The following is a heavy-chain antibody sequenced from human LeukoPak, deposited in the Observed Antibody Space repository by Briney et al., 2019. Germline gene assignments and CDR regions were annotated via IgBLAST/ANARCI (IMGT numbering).Heavy chain of an antibody. CDR1: GFTFSSYA. D-gene: IGHD5-24*01. V-gene: IGHV3-23*01. J-gene: IGHJ4*02. CDR3: AKVAIRRDGARGFDY. Sequence: SGGSLRLSCAASGFTFSSYAMSWVRQAPGKGLEWVSAISGSGGSTYYADSVKGRFTISRDNSKNTLYLQMNSLRAEDTAVYYCAKVAIRRDGARGFDYWGQGTLVTVSS. CDR2: ISGSGGST.